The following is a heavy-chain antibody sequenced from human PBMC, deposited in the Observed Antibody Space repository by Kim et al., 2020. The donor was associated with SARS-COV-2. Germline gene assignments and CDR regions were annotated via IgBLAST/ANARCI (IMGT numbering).Heavy chain of an antibody. V-gene: IGHV3-66*01. J-gene: IGHJ1*01. D-gene: IGHD3-22*01. Sequence: SVKGRLILSRDQSKNTLYLQMNSLRAEDTAVYYCATVVFYYDAGYFKNWGQGTLVIVSS. CDR3: ATVVFYYDAGYFKN.